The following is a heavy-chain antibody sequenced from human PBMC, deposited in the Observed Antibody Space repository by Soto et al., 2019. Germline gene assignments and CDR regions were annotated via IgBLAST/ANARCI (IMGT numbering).Heavy chain of an antibody. D-gene: IGHD2-2*01. J-gene: IGHJ6*02. Sequence: SVKVSCKASGGTFSSYAISWVRQAPGQGLEWMGGIIPIFGTANYAQKFQGRVKITADESTSTAYMELRSLRSEDTAVYYCARDLYCSSTSCYDYGMDVWGQGTTVTVSS. CDR1: GGTFSSYA. V-gene: IGHV1-69*13. CDR2: IIPIFGTA. CDR3: ARDLYCSSTSCYDYGMDV.